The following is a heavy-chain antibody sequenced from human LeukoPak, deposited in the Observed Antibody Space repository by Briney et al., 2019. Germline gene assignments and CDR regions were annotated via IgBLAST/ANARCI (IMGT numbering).Heavy chain of an antibody. J-gene: IGHJ4*02. CDR1: GFTFSSYW. CDR2: ISSSSSTI. CDR3: ARDGGVDYYDSSGYNDY. D-gene: IGHD3-22*01. Sequence: PGGSLRLSCAASGFTFSSYWMSWVRQAPGKGLEWVSYISSSSSTIYYADSVKGRFTISRDNAKNSLYLQMDSLRAEDTAVYYCARDGGVDYYDSSGYNDYWGQGTLVTVSS. V-gene: IGHV3-48*04.